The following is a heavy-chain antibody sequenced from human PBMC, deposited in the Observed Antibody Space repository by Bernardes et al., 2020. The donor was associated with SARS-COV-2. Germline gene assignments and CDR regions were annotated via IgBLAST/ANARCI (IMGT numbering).Heavy chain of an antibody. CDR3: AKARSLFMLYYDDAFDF. D-gene: IGHD2-8*01. CDR2: ISYEGSKR. CDR1: GFSFNNYA. J-gene: IGHJ3*01. V-gene: IGHV3-30*18. Sequence: LRLSCAASGFSFNNYAMHWVRQAPGKGLEWVADISYEGSKRNFADSVKGRITVSRDSAKNMVYLQMTSLRSEDTAVYYCAKARSLFMLYYDDAFDFWGQGTMVIVSS.